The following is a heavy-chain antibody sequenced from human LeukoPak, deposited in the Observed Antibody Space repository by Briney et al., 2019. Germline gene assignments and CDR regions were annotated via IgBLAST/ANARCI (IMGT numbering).Heavy chain of an antibody. V-gene: IGHV3-7*01. D-gene: IGHD6-13*01. CDR2: IKQDGSEK. Sequence: PGGSLRLSCAASGFTFSSYWMSWVRQAPRKGLEWVANIKQDGSEKYYVDSVKGRFTISRDNAKNSLYLQMNSLRAEDTAVYYCATTGYSSSWYYFDFWGQGTLVTVSS. CDR1: GFTFSSYW. J-gene: IGHJ4*02. CDR3: ATTGYSSSWYYFDF.